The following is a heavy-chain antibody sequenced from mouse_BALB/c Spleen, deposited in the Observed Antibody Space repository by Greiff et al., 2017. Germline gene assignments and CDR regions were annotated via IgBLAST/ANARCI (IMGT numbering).Heavy chain of an antibody. CDR3: TRRPTGYGKGYFDY. Sequence: VQLKQSGTVLARPGASVKMSCKASGYTFTSYWMHWVKQRPGQGLEWIGAIYPGNSDTSYNQKFKGKAKLTAVTSTSTAYMELSSLTNEDSAVYYCTRRPTGYGKGYFDYWGQGTTLTVSS. V-gene: IGHV1-5*01. CDR2: IYPGNSDT. CDR1: GYTFTSYW. D-gene: IGHD2-10*02. J-gene: IGHJ2*01.